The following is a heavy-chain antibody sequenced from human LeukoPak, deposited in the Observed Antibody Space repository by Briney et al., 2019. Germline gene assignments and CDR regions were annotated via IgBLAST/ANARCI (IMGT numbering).Heavy chain of an antibody. CDR2: VHYSGST. V-gene: IGHV4-39*01. CDR1: GGSISSTKFY. CDR3: ARLGATGGYYYYYYMDV. J-gene: IGHJ6*03. Sequence: SETLPLTCTVSGGSISSTKFYWGWVRQPPGKGLEWIGSVHYSGSTFYNPSLKSRVTISVDTSKNQFSLKLSSVTAADTAVYYCARLGATGGYYYYYYMDVWGKGSTVTVSS. D-gene: IGHD1-26*01.